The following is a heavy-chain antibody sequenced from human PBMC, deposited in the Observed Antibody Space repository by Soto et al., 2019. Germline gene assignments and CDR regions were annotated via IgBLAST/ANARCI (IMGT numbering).Heavy chain of an antibody. Sequence: SETLSLTCTVSGGSISSGGYYWNWIRQHPGKGLEWIGYIFYIGSTYYNPSLKSRVTISVDTSKNQFSLKLNSVTAADTAVYYCARHVPYCSDTSHCAYGMDVWGQGTTVTVSS. D-gene: IGHD2-2*01. V-gene: IGHV4-31*03. CDR2: IFYIGST. CDR3: ARHVPYCSDTSHCAYGMDV. J-gene: IGHJ6*02. CDR1: GGSISSGGYY.